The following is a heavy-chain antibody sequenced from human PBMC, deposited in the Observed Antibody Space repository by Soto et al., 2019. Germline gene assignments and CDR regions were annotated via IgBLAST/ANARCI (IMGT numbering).Heavy chain of an antibody. CDR2: IYYSGST. J-gene: IGHJ4*02. CDR3: ASAYYYDGSGYPWYFDH. CDR1: GGSISSSSYY. Sequence: QLQLQESGPGLVKPSETLSLTCTVSGGSISSSSYYWGWIRQPPGKGLEWIGSIYYSGSTYYNPSLKSRVTISVDTSKNQFSLKLSSVTAADTAVYYCASAYYYDGSGYPWYFDHWGQGTLVTVSS. D-gene: IGHD3-22*01. V-gene: IGHV4-39*01.